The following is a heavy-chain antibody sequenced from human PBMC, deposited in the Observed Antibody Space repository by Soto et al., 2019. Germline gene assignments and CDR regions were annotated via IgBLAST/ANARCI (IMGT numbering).Heavy chain of an antibody. J-gene: IGHJ3*02. CDR2: IYSGGST. CDR1: GFTVSSNY. V-gene: IGHV3-53*01. Sequence: EVQLVESGGGLIQPGGSLRLSCAASGFTVSSNYMSWVRQAPGKGLEWVSVIYSGGSTYYADSVKGRFTISRDNSKNTLYLQMNSLRAEDTAVYYCARNYDSTAGGAFDIWGQGTMSPSLQ. CDR3: ARNYDSTAGGAFDI. D-gene: IGHD3-22*01.